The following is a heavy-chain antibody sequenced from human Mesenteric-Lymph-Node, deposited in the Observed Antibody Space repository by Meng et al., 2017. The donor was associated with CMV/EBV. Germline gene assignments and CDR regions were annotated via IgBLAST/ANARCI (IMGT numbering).Heavy chain of an antibody. V-gene: IGHV3-30-3*01. CDR1: GFTFSRYA. J-gene: IGHJ4*02. D-gene: IGHD6-13*01. CDR2: ISYDGSNK. CDR3: AKEDSSWYRYFDY. Sequence: GGSLRLSCAASGFTFSRYAMHWVRQAPGKGLEWVAIISYDGSNKYYADSVKGRFTISRDNSKNTLYLQMDSLRAEDTAVYYCAKEDSSWYRYFDYWGQGTLVTVSS.